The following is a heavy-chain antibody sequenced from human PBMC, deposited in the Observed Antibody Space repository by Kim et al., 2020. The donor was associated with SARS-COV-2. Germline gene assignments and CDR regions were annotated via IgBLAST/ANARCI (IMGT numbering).Heavy chain of an antibody. D-gene: IGHD3-22*01. CDR2: IGQDGSRK. CDR1: GFTFSTYW. V-gene: IGHV3-7*01. CDR3: ARTSLYDSGAYEDY. Sequence: GGSLRLSCAASGFTFSTYWMTWVRQVPGKGLEWVANIGQDGSRKNYVDSVKGRYTISRDNAKNALYMQMNNLGAEDTAVFYCARTSLYDSGAYEDYWGQGTRVTVSS. J-gene: IGHJ4*02.